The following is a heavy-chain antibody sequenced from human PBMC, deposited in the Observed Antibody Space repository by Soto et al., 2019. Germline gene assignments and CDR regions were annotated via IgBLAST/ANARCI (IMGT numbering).Heavy chain of an antibody. J-gene: IGHJ4*02. V-gene: IGHV4-61*03. CDR3: AGGTDGKKVAY. CDR1: GGSVTSEHYY. D-gene: IGHD5-12*01. Sequence: QVQLQESGPGLVKSSETLSLTCTVSGGSVTSEHYYWNWIRQPPGKGLEWIGYFFYTGSTNYNPSLESRLTRSVDVSKNLFSLRLTSVTAADTAVYYCAGGTDGKKVAYWGQGALVTVSS. CDR2: FFYTGST.